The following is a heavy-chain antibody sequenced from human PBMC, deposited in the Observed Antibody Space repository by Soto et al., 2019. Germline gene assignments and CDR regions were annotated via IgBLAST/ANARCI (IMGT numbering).Heavy chain of an antibody. CDR1: GLTFDDYA. Sequence: EVQLVESGGGLVQPGRSLRLSCAASGLTFDDYAMHWVRQVPGKGLEWVSGINWNGGSIGYADSVKGRFAISRDNAKNSLHLQMNSLRAEDTAFYYCVKDESINWYSGHFRHWGQGTLVTVSS. V-gene: IGHV3-9*01. CDR3: VKDESINWYSGHFRH. D-gene: IGHD6-13*01. J-gene: IGHJ1*01. CDR2: INWNGGSI.